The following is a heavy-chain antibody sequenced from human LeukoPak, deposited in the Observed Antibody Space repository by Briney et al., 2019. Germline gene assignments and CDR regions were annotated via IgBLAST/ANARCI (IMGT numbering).Heavy chain of an antibody. CDR2: ISSSGNTI. D-gene: IGHD6-19*01. Sequence: GGSLRLSCSASGFTFSSYAMHWVRQAPGKGLEWVSYISSSGNTIYYADSLKGRFTISRDNTKDSLYLQMNSLRAEDTAIYYCAVSLAVAGTLDYWGQGTLVTVSS. V-gene: IGHV3-48*03. CDR1: GFTFSSYA. J-gene: IGHJ4*02. CDR3: AVSLAVAGTLDY.